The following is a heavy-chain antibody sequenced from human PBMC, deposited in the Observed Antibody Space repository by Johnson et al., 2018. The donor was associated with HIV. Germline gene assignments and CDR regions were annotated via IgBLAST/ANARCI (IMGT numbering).Heavy chain of an antibody. CDR1: GFTFSSYG. Sequence: QMQLVESGGGVVQPGRSLRLSCAASGFTFSSYGMHWVRQAPGKGLEWVAVIWYDGTNQFYADSVKGRFTISRDNSKNTLYLEMYSLRVEDTAVYYCVKMYYNFWSGYSAQMDAFDVWGQGTMVTVSS. D-gene: IGHD3-3*01. CDR2: IWYDGTNQ. CDR3: VKMYYNFWSGYSAQMDAFDV. V-gene: IGHV3-33*06. J-gene: IGHJ3*01.